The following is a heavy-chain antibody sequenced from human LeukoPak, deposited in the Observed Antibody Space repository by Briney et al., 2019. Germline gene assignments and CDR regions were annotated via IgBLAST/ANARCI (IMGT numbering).Heavy chain of an antibody. V-gene: IGHV4-59*01. CDR1: GGSISSYY. CDR3: ASENFWSGYLDY. D-gene: IGHD3-3*01. J-gene: IGHJ4*02. Sequence: SETLSLTCTVSGGSISSYYWSWIRQPPGKGLEWIGYIYYSGSTNYNPPLTSRVTISVDTSKNQFSLMLSSATAADTAVYYCASENFWSGYLDYWGQGTLVTVSS. CDR2: IYYSGST.